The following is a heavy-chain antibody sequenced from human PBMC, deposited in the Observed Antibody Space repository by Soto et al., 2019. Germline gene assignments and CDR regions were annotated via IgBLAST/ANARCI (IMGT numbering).Heavy chain of an antibody. CDR1: GFTFSGSA. CDR2: IRSKANSYAT. D-gene: IGHD2-2*01. CDR3: TCIVVVPAAMVDAFDI. V-gene: IGHV3-73*01. J-gene: IGHJ3*02. Sequence: GGSLRLSCAASGFTFSGSAMHWVRQASGKGLEWVGRIRSKANSYATAYAASVKGRFTISRDDSKNTAYLQMNSLKTEDTAVYYCTCIVVVPAAMVDAFDIWGQGTMVTVSS.